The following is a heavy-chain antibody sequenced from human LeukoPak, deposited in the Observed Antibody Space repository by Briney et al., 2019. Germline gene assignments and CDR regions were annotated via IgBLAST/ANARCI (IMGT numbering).Heavy chain of an antibody. CDR1: GFTFSSYS. Sequence: PGGSLRLSCAASGFTFSSYSMNWVRQAPGKGLEWVSSISSSSSYIYYTDSVKGRFTLSRDNAKKSLYLQMNSLRVEDTAVYYCARDPYNGAYSEGYYYYFMDVWGKGTTVTVSS. V-gene: IGHV3-21*01. CDR2: ISSSSSYI. CDR3: ARDPYNGAYSEGYYYYFMDV. J-gene: IGHJ6*03. D-gene: IGHD1-1*01.